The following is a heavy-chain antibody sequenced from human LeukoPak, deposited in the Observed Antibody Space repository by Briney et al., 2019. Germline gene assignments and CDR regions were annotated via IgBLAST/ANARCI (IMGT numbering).Heavy chain of an antibody. Sequence: PSETLSLTCTVSGGSISSSSYYWGWIRQPPGKGLEWIGSISYRGTTYYNLSLKSRVTMSVDTSKNQFSLKLFSVTAADTAVYYCVRDVGPQMTTELDYRGQGTLVTVSS. D-gene: IGHD4-17*01. V-gene: IGHV4-39*07. CDR1: GGSISSSSYY. CDR3: VRDVGPQMTTELDY. J-gene: IGHJ4*02. CDR2: ISYRGTT.